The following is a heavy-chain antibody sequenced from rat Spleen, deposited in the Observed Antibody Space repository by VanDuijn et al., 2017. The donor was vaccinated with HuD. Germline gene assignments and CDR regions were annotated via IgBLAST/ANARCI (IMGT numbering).Heavy chain of an antibody. J-gene: IGHJ4*01. CDR3: TRPDYPGIKGYVMDA. CDR1: GFTFSNYY. Sequence: EVHLVESGGGLVQPGRSMKLSCAASGFTFSNYYMAWVRQSPTKGLEWVASISNAGSITYYPDSVKGRFTISRDNARSILYLQMNSLRSEDTATYYCTRPDYPGIKGYVMDAWGQGASVTVSS. V-gene: IGHV5-25*01. CDR2: ISNAGSIT. D-gene: IGHD1-4*01.